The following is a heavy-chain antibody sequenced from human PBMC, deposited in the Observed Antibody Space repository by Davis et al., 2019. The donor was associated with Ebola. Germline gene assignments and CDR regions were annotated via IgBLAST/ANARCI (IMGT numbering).Heavy chain of an antibody. CDR2: ISSSSSTI. D-gene: IGHD6-13*01. V-gene: IGHV3-48*02. CDR3: AKGKSRDY. CDR1: GFTFSSYS. Sequence: GESLKISCAASGFTFSSYSMNWVRQAPGKGLEWVSYISSSSSTIYYADSVKGRFTISRDNAKNSLYLQMNSLRDEDTAVYYCAKGKSRDYWGQGILVTVSS. J-gene: IGHJ4*02.